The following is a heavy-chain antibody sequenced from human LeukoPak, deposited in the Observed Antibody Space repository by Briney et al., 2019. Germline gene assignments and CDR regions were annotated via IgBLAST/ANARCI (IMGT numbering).Heavy chain of an antibody. J-gene: IGHJ4*02. CDR3: ARTTLLGTQDY. CDR2: IYYSGRT. D-gene: IGHD1-1*01. Sequence: PSETLSLTCTVSVGSFNSYYWTWLRQPPGKGLEWSGYIYYSGRTKYNPSLTSRVTTSVDSSKNQFPLKLSSVTAADTAVYFCARTTLLGTQDYWGRGTLVTVSS. V-gene: IGHV4-59*01. CDR1: VGSFNSYY.